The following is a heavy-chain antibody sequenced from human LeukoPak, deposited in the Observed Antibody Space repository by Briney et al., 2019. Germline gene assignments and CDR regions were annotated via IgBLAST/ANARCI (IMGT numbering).Heavy chain of an antibody. CDR3: AKDAYGGATFFYYMDV. CDR1: GFSFHDYA. D-gene: IGHD2/OR15-2a*01. CDR2: ISWHSGRI. V-gene: IGHV3-9*01. J-gene: IGHJ6*03. Sequence: GGSLRLSCAASGFSFHDYAMHWVRQAPGNGLEWVSGISWHSGRIAYADSVRGRFTISRDNAQNSLSLQMNSLRGDDTAVYYCAKDAYGGATFFYYMDVWGKGTTVSVSS.